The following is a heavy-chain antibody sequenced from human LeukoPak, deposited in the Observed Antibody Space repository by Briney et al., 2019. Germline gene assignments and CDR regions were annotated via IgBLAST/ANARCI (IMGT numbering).Heavy chain of an antibody. CDR1: GGSISSANHF. CDR3: AREVITPGDSDGFDL. V-gene: IGHV4-30-4*08. Sequence: PSETLSLTCTVSGGSISSANHFWSWVRQSPGEGLEWIGYIHYDGRAHYNPSLKSRVSMSLDMSKNQFSLSLSSVTAADTAIYYCAREVITPGDSDGFDLWGQGTMVSVPS. D-gene: IGHD2-2*01. CDR2: IHYDGRA. J-gene: IGHJ3*01.